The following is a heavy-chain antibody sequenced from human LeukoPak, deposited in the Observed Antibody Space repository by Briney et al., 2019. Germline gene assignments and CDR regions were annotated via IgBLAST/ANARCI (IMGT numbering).Heavy chain of an antibody. J-gene: IGHJ4*02. Sequence: GGSLRLSCSASGFTFSDYDMNWIRQPPGKGLEWISAISCRSSHTYYGDSVKGGFIISRENAKHLLYLQMTGLGDEDTAVYYCGREFHPLRTSSAGDLWGQGTLVTVSS. CDR1: GFTFSDYD. V-gene: IGHV3-11*06. D-gene: IGHD3-16*01. CDR2: ISCRSSHT. CDR3: GREFHPLRTSSAGDL.